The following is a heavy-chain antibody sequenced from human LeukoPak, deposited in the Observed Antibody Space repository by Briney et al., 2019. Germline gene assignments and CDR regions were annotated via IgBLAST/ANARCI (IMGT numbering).Heavy chain of an antibody. J-gene: IGHJ4*02. CDR3: VRGATYEPVY. CDR2: ISGPGSTI. CDR1: GFTFRDYY. V-gene: IGHV3-11*04. Sequence: GGSLRLSCAASGFTFRDYYMTWVRQAPGKGLEWVAYISGPGSTIYYADSLKGRITISRDNAKYSLYLQMNSLRAADTGVYFCVRGATYEPVYWGQGTPVTVSS. D-gene: IGHD1-14*01.